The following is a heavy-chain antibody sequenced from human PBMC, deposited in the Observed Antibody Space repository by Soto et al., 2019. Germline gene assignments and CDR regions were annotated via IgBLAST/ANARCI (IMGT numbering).Heavy chain of an antibody. Sequence: ESLKISCKGSGYSFTSYWISWVRQMPGKGLEWMGRIDPSDSYTNYSPSFQGHVTISADKSISTAYLQRSSLKASDTAMYYCARRNYCSGGSCYSGSGHNWFDPWGQGTLVTVSS. J-gene: IGHJ5*02. CDR2: IDPSDSYT. CDR3: ARRNYCSGGSCYSGSGHNWFDP. V-gene: IGHV5-10-1*01. CDR1: GYSFTSYW. D-gene: IGHD2-15*01.